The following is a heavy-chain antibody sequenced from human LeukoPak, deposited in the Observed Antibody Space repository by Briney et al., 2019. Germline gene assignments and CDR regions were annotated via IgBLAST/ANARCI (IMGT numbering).Heavy chain of an antibody. Sequence: GGSLRLSCAASGFMFSNYWMHWVRQAPGKGLVWVSRMTPDGSSANYADSVTGRFTISRDNSKNTLYLQMNSLRAEDTAVYYCARDPSGVPHPRGYFDYWGQGTLVTVSS. CDR1: GFMFSNYW. CDR2: MTPDGSSA. V-gene: IGHV3-74*01. D-gene: IGHD7-27*01. J-gene: IGHJ4*02. CDR3: ARDPSGVPHPRGYFDY.